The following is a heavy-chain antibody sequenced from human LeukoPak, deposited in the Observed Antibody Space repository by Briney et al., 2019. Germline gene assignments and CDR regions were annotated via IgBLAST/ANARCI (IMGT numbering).Heavy chain of an antibody. D-gene: IGHD3-22*01. CDR1: GFTFSSYA. V-gene: IGHV3-23*01. CDR3: AHTMYYYDSSGYYPY. CDR2: ISGSGGST. J-gene: IGHJ4*02. Sequence: GGSLRLSCAASGFTFSSYAMSWVRQAPGKGLEWDSAISGSGGSTYYADSVKGRFTISRDNSKNTLYLQMNSLRAEDTAVYYCAHTMYYYDSSGYYPYWGQGTLVTVSS.